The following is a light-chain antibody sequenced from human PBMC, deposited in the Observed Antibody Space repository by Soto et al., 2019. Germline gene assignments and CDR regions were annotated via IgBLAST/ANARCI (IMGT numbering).Light chain of an antibody. V-gene: IGKV1-27*01. J-gene: IGKJ5*01. CDR2: AAS. CDR1: QGISNF. CDR3: QQYGSSIT. Sequence: DIQMHKSPSSLSASVGDRVTITCRASQGISNFLAWYQQKPGKGPELLIYAASTLQSGVPSRFSGSGSGTYFTLTISRLEPEDFAVYYCQQYGSSITVGKGTRLEI.